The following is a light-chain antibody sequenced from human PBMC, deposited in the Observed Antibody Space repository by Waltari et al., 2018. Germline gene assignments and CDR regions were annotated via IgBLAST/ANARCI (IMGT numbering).Light chain of an antibody. J-gene: IGLJ2*01. CDR1: SSNIGSHS. CDR3: AAWDDSLNGHLV. CDR2: NDN. V-gene: IGLV1-44*01. Sequence: QSVLTQPPSASGTPGQRVTLSCSGSSSNIGSHSVNWYQQLPGTAPKLLIYNDNQRPSGVPDRFSGSKSGTSASLAISGLQSEDEADYYCAAWDDSLNGHLVFGGGTKLTAL.